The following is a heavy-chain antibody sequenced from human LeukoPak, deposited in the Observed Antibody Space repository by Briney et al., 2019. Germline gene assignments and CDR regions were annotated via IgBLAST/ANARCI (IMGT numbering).Heavy chain of an antibody. CDR2: INPYLGIA. CDR1: GGTFSSYT. Sequence: ASVKVSCKASGGTFSSYTISWVRQAPGQGLEWMGRINPYLGIANYAQRFQDRVTITADRSTSTAYMELSSLTSEDTAAYYCASGTTMVPTDYWGQGTPVTVSS. V-gene: IGHV1-69*02. J-gene: IGHJ4*02. D-gene: IGHD5-18*01. CDR3: ASGTTMVPTDY.